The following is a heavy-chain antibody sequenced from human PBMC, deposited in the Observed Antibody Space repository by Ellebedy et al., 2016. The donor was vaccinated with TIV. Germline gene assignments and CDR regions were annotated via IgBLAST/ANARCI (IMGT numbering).Heavy chain of an antibody. Sequence: MPSETLSLTCTVSGGSVNSVHYHLNWIRQTPGKGLEWIGSFDGSGSSNYNPSLTSRVTISEDTSKEKFSLRLTSVSAADTAVYYCVAYTRGGGGRGYWGQGTLVTVSS. D-gene: IGHD3-16*01. CDR2: FDGSGSS. J-gene: IGHJ4*02. V-gene: IGHV4-61*01. CDR1: GGSVNSVHYH. CDR3: VAYTRGGGGRGY.